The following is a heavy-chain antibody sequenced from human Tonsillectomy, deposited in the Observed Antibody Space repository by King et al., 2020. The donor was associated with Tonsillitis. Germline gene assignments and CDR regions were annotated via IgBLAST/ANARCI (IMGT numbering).Heavy chain of an antibody. CDR2: ITWNGGST. D-gene: IGHD6-13*01. Sequence: VQLVESGGGVVRPGGSLRLSCAASGFTFGDYAMSWVRQAPGKGLEWVSAITWNGGSTGYADSVKGRFTISRDNAKNSLYLQMNSLRAEDSALYYCARDLDTSSWYANYFFYYGMDVWGQGTTVAVSS. V-gene: IGHV3-20*04. J-gene: IGHJ6*02. CDR1: GFTFGDYA. CDR3: ARDLDTSSWYANYFFYYGMDV.